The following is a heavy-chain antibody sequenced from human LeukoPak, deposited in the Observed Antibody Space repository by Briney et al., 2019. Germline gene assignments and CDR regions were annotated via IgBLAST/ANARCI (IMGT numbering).Heavy chain of an antibody. V-gene: IGHV3-30*18. Sequence: GGSLRLSCAASGFTFSSYGMHWVRQAPGKGLEWVAVISYDGSNKYYADSVKGRFTISRDNSKNTLYLQMNSLGAEDTAVYYCAKDVGYYGSGSRLPNDYWGQGTLVTVSS. J-gene: IGHJ4*02. D-gene: IGHD3-10*01. CDR2: ISYDGSNK. CDR3: AKDVGYYGSGSRLPNDY. CDR1: GFTFSSYG.